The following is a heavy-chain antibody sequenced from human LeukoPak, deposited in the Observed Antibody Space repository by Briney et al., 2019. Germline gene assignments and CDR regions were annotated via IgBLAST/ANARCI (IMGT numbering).Heavy chain of an antibody. D-gene: IGHD2-2*01. CDR3: ATSTFDY. V-gene: IGHV4-59*08. CDR1: GGSISSYY. J-gene: IGHJ4*02. Sequence: SDTLSLTCTVSGGSISSYYWSWIRQPPGKGLEWIGYTYYSGSTNYNPSLKSRVTISVDTSKNQFSLKLSSVTAADTAVYYCATSTFDYWGQGTLVTVSS. CDR2: TYYSGST.